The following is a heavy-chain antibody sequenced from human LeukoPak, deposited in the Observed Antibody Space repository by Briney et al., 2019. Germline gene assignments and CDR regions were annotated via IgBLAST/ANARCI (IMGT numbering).Heavy chain of an antibody. CDR1: GGSITSYY. CDR2: IYYSGST. V-gene: IGHV4-59*12. D-gene: IGHD2-15*01. J-gene: IGHJ4*02. Sequence: SETLSLTCTVSGGSITSYYWSWIRQPPGKGLEWIAYIYYSGSTNYNPSLKSRVTISVDTSKNQFSLKLSSVTAADTAVYYCARDHDRYCSGGSCSEFDYWGQGTLVTVSS. CDR3: ARDHDRYCSGGSCSEFDY.